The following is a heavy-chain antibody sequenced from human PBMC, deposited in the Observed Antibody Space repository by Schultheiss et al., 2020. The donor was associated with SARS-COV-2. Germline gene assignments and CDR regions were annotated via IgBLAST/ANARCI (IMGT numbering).Heavy chain of an antibody. CDR2: INHSGST. V-gene: IGHV4-34*01. J-gene: IGHJ4*02. CDR3: ARDLAIFGVGDYFDY. CDR1: GGSISSYY. Sequence: SQTLSLTCTVSGGSISSYYWSWIRQPPGKGLEWIGEINHSGSTNYNPSLKSRVTMSVDTSKNQFSLKLSSVTAADTAVYYCARDLAIFGVGDYFDYWGQGTLVTVSS. D-gene: IGHD3-3*01.